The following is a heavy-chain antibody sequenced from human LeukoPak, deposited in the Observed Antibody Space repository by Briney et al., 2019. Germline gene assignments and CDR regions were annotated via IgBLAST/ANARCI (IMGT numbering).Heavy chain of an antibody. D-gene: IGHD5-12*01. Sequence: SETLSLTCTVSGYSISSGYYWGWIRQPPGKGLEWIGYIYYSGSTKYNPSLKSRVTISVDTSKNQFSLRLSSVTAADTAVYYCARFSHIVATITGLTYWGQGTLVTVSS. CDR2: IYYSGST. J-gene: IGHJ4*02. CDR3: ARFSHIVATITGLTY. V-gene: IGHV4-61*05. CDR1: GYSISSGYY.